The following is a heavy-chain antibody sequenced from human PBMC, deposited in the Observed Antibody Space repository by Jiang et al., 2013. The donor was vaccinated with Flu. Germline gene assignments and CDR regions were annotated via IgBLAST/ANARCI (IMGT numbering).Heavy chain of an antibody. V-gene: IGHV4-4*02. CDR1: GGSISSSNW. J-gene: IGHJ4*02. CDR3: ARHAADDYGDYYFDY. Sequence: PGLVKPSETLSLTCAVSGGSISSSNWWSWVRQPPGKGLEWIGEIYHSGSTNYNPSLKSRVTISVDKSKNQFSLKLSSVTAADTAVYYCARHAADDYGDYYFDYWGQGTLVTVSS. CDR2: IYHSGST. D-gene: IGHD4-17*01.